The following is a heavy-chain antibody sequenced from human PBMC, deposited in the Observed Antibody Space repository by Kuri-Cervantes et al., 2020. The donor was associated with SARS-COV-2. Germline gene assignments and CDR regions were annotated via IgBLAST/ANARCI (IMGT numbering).Heavy chain of an antibody. CDR3: AREDKGPYYYYGMDV. V-gene: IGHV3-30*04. Sequence: GGSLRLSCAASHFTFSSYAFHWVRQAPGQGLEWVAAISYDGNNKYFADSVRGRFTVSRDNARNSLYLQMNSLRAEDTAVYYCAREDKGPYYYYGMDVWGQGTTVTVSS. CDR1: HFTFSSYA. J-gene: IGHJ6*02. CDR2: ISYDGNNK.